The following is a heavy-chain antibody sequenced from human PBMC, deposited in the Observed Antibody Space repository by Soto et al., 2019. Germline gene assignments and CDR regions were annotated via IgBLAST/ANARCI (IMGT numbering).Heavy chain of an antibody. CDR2: IVVGSGNT. CDR3: AAEGLTGIYYFDY. D-gene: IGHD7-27*01. V-gene: IGHV1-58*01. J-gene: IGHJ4*02. CDR1: GFTFTSSA. Sequence: SVKVSCKASGFTFTSSAVQWVRQARGQRLEWIGWIVVGSGNTNYAQKFQERVTITRDMSTSTAYMELSSLRSEDTAVYYCAAEGLTGIYYFDYWGQGTLVTVSS.